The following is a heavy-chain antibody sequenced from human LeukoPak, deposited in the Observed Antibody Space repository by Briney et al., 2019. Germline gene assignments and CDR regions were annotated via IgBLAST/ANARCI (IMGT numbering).Heavy chain of an antibody. Sequence: ASVKVSCKASGYTFSNYNIHWLRQAPGQGVEWMGIVNPSGDSTNYAQNFQGRVTMTGDASTSTVYMELSSLRSEDTAVYYCARVRDGYNDAYDIWGQGTMVTVTS. D-gene: IGHD5-24*01. V-gene: IGHV1-46*01. CDR1: GYTFSNYN. CDR3: ARVRDGYNDAYDI. J-gene: IGHJ3*02. CDR2: VNPSGDST.